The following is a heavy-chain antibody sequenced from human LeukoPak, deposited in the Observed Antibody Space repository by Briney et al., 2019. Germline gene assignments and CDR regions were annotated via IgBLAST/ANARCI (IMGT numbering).Heavy chain of an antibody. J-gene: IGHJ4*02. Sequence: SETLSLTCTVSGGSISSSSYYWGWIRQPPGKGLEWIGSIYFSGSTYYNPSLKSRVTISVDTSKNQFSLKLSSVTAADTAVYYCARDSVCGGNSGSDYWGQGTLVTVSS. CDR3: ARDSVCGGNSGSDY. D-gene: IGHD4-23*01. CDR2: IYFSGST. CDR1: GGSISSSSYY. V-gene: IGHV4-39*07.